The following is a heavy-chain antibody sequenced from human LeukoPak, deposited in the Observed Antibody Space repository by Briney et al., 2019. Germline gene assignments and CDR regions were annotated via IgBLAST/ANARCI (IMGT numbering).Heavy chain of an antibody. J-gene: IGHJ6*03. D-gene: IGHD2-21*02. CDR1: GDSVSSNSAA. CDR3: ARTAYHIVVVTAIQYYYYYMDV. V-gene: IGHV6-1*01. CDR2: TYYRSKWYS. Sequence: SQTLSLTCAISGDSVSSNSAAWNWIRQSPSRGLEWLGRTYYRSKWYSDYAVPVKSRIIINPDASKNQFSLKLSSVTAADTAVYYCARTAYHIVVVTAIQYYYYYMDVWGKGTTVTVSS.